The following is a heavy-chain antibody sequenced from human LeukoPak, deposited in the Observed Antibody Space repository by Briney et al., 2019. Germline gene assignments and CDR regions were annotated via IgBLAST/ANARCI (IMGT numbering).Heavy chain of an antibody. CDR3: ARGEDADDYSNYNGPYSYYMDV. CDR1: GRSFSGYC. J-gene: IGHJ6*03. V-gene: IGHV4-34*01. CDR2: INHSGST. D-gene: IGHD4-11*01. Sequence: SETLSLTCAVYGRSFSGYCRSWIRQPPGKGLEWVGEINHSGSTNYNPSLMSRGTISVDTSKNQFSLKLTSVTAADTAVYYCARGEDADDYSNYNGPYSYYMDVWGKGTTVTVSS.